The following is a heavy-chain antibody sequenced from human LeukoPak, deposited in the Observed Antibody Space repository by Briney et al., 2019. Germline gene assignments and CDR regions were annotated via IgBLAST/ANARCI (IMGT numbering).Heavy chain of an antibody. CDR1: GFTFSSYW. J-gene: IGHJ4*02. CDR2: IKQDGSKK. CDR3: ATPLDYYDSSGYHQGGD. V-gene: IGHV3-7*03. Sequence: PGGSLRLSCAASGFTFSSYWMSWVRQAPGKGLEWVANIKQDGSKKNYVDSVKGRFPISRDNAKNSLYLQMNSLRAEDTAVYYCATPLDYYDSSGYHQGGDWGQGTLVTVSS. D-gene: IGHD3-22*01.